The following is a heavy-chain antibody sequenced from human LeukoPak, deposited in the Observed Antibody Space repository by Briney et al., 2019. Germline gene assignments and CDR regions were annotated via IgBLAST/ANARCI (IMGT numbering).Heavy chain of an antibody. V-gene: IGHV3-7*03. Sequence: GGSLRLSCAASGFNFRDHWMDWVRQAPGKGLEWVGHIKTDGSETYYLDSLRGRFSISRDNTNNALYLQMNSLRVEDTAVYYCVKNSGWFHLAQWGQGTLVTVSS. J-gene: IGHJ4*02. D-gene: IGHD6-13*01. CDR2: IKTDGSET. CDR1: GFNFRDHW. CDR3: VKNSGWFHLAQ.